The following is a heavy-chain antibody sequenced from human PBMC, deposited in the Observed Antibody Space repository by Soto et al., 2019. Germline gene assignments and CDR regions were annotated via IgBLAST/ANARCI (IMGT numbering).Heavy chain of an antibody. CDR3: AREGGYFDSSGSGVYHYHGVDV. J-gene: IGHJ6*02. Sequence: PSETLSLTCTVSGGSISTYFWSSIRQPAGGGRECIARIYTTGSTNYNPSLTSRVTMSLDTSRNQFSLKLSSVTAADTAVYYCAREGGYFDSSGSGVYHYHGVDVWGQGTTVTVSS. CDR1: GGSISTYF. V-gene: IGHV4-4*07. D-gene: IGHD3-22*01. CDR2: IYTTGST.